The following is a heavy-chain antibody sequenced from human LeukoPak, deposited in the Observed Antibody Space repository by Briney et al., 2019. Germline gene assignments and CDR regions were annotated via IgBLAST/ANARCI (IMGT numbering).Heavy chain of an antibody. Sequence: GGSLRLSCAASGFTFSGSAMHWVRQASGKGLEWVGRIRSKANSYATAYAASVKGRFTISRDDSKNTAYLQMNSPKTEDTAVYYCTRGPACSTSGYYYFDYWGQGTLVTVSS. D-gene: IGHD2-2*01. CDR1: GFTFSGSA. V-gene: IGHV3-73*01. CDR3: TRGPACSTSGYYYFDY. CDR2: IRSKANSYAT. J-gene: IGHJ4*02.